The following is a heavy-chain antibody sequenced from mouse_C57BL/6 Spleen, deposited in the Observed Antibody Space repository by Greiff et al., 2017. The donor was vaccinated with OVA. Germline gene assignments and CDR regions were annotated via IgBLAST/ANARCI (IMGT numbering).Heavy chain of an antibody. Sequence: EVQLVESGGGLVKPGGSLKLSCAASGFTFSSYTMSWVRQTPEKRLEWVATISGGGGNTYYPDSVKGRFTISRDNAKNTLYLQMSSLRSEDTALYYCARQQSNSYFDYWGQGTTLTVSS. D-gene: IGHD2-5*01. CDR2: ISGGGGNT. J-gene: IGHJ2*01. CDR1: GFTFSSYT. CDR3: ARQQSNSYFDY. V-gene: IGHV5-9*01.